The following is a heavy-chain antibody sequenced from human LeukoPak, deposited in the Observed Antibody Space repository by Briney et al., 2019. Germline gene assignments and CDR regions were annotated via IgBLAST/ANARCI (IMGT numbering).Heavy chain of an antibody. CDR1: GFTFSSYA. CDR2: ISYDGSNK. J-gene: IGHJ3*02. D-gene: IGHD4-17*01. V-gene: IGHV3-30-3*01. Sequence: GGSLRLSCAASGFTFSSYAMHWVRQAPGKGLEWVAVISYDGSNKYYADSVKGRFTISRDNSKNTLYLQMNSLRAEDTAVYYCAREGTVTTLDAFDIWGQGTMVTVSS. CDR3: AREGTVTTLDAFDI.